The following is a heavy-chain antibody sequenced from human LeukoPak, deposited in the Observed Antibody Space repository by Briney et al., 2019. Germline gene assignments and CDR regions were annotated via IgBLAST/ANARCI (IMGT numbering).Heavy chain of an antibody. D-gene: IGHD6-19*01. Sequence: SETLSLTCTVSGGSISSYYWSWIRQPAGKELEWIGRIHTSGSTNYNPSLKSRVTMSVDTSKNQFSLKLSSVTAADTALYYCARGTLYSGWSYYFDSWGQGTLVTVSS. V-gene: IGHV4-4*07. J-gene: IGHJ4*02. CDR3: ARGTLYSGWSYYFDS. CDR1: GGSISSYY. CDR2: IHTSGST.